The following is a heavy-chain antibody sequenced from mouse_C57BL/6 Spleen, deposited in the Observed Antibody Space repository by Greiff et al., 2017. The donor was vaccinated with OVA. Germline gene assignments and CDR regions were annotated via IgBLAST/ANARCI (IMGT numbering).Heavy chain of an antibody. J-gene: IGHJ2*01. V-gene: IGHV5-17*03. D-gene: IGHD1-1*01. Sequence: EVQGVESGGGLVKPGGSLKLSCAASGFTFSDYGMHWIRQAPEKGLEWVAYFSSGGDYTYYTDTVKGRFTFSRENARNTLYLQMSSLKSEDTAMYYCTRGGYGSSYPLYWGQGTTLTVSS. CDR2: FSSGGDYT. CDR1: GFTFSDYG. CDR3: TRGGYGSSYPLY.